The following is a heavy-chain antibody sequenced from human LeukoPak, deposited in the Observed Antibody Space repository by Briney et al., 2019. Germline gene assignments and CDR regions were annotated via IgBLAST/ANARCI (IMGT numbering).Heavy chain of an antibody. J-gene: IGHJ4*02. Sequence: ASVKVSCKASGYTFTSYGISWVRQAPGQGLEWMGWISAYNGNTNYAQKLQGRVTMTTDTSTSTAYMELRSLRSDDTAVYYCAREGKHYYDSSGYYFFDYWGQGTLVTVSS. CDR1: GYTFTSYG. V-gene: IGHV1-18*01. D-gene: IGHD3-22*01. CDR2: ISAYNGNT. CDR3: AREGKHYYDSSGYYFFDY.